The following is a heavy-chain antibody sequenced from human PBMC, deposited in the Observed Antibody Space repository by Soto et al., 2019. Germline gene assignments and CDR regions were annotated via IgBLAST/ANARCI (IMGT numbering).Heavy chain of an antibody. CDR3: ATLQGYSSTAWFDP. Sequence: GASVKVSCKASGGTFSSYAISWVRQAPGQGLEWMGGIIPIFGTANYAQKFQGRVTITADESTSTAYMELSSLRSEDTAVYYCATLQGYSSTAWFDPWGQGTLVPVSS. D-gene: IGHD6-13*01. CDR2: IIPIFGTA. V-gene: IGHV1-69*13. CDR1: GGTFSSYA. J-gene: IGHJ5*02.